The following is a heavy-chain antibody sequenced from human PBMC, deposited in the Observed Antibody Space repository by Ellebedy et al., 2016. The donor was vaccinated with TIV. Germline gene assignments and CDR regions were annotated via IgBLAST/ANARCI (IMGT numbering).Heavy chain of an antibody. J-gene: IGHJ4*02. CDR3: ATRAKMRGALDY. CDR2: IYYSGST. V-gene: IGHV4-59*01. CDR1: GGSISSYY. Sequence: SETLSLXXTVSGGSISSYYWSWIRQPPGKGLEWIGYIYYSGSTNYNPSLKSRVTISVDTSKNQFSLKLSSVTAADTAVYYCATRAKMRGALDYWGQGTLVTVSS. D-gene: IGHD3-16*01.